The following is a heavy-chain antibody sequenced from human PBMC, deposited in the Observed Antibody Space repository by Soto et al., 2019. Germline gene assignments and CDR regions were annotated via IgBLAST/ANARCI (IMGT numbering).Heavy chain of an antibody. V-gene: IGHV1-69*01. CDR1: GGTFSSYA. CDR2: IIPIFGTA. D-gene: IGHD2-2*01. Sequence: QVQLVQSGAEVKKPGSSVKVSCKASGGTFSSYAISWVRQAPGQGLEWMGGIIPIFGTANYAQKFQGRVTITAYESTSTAYMELSGMRSEETAVYYGARRRHCSSTSCSPYYSYGMYVLGQGTTVTVSS. CDR3: ARRRHCSSTSCSPYYSYGMYV. J-gene: IGHJ6*01.